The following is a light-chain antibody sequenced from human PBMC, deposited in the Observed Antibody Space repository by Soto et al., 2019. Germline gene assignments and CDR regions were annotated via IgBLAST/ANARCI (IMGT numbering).Light chain of an antibody. J-gene: IGLJ3*02. CDR3: SSYAGGNNWG. Sequence: QSVLTQPPSASGSPGQSLTISCTGTSSDVGAHNYVSWYQQNPGKAPKHMLYDVNKRPSGVPDRFSGSKSGNTASLTVSGLQAEDEADYYCSSYAGGNNWGFGGGTKVT. V-gene: IGLV2-8*01. CDR2: DVN. CDR1: SSDVGAHNY.